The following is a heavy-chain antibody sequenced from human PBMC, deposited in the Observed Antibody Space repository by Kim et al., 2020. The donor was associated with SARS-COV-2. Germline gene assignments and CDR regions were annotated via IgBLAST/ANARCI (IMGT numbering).Heavy chain of an antibody. J-gene: IGHJ4*02. V-gene: IGHV3-53*01. Sequence: ADPEQGRFTISRDKSKNTLYLQMNSLRAEDTAVYYCARVSDYYDSRGFDYWGQGTLVTVSS. D-gene: IGHD3-22*01. CDR3: ARVSDYYDSRGFDY.